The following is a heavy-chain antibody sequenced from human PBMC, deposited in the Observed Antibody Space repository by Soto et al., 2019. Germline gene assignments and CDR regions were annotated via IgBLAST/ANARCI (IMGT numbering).Heavy chain of an antibody. J-gene: IGHJ4*02. D-gene: IGHD3-10*01. V-gene: IGHV1-69*02. CDR2: IIPILGIA. CDR1: GGTFSSYT. CDR3: ASSYYYGSGSYAEDY. Sequence: QVQLVQSGAEVKKPGSSVKVSCKASGGTFSSYTISWVRQAPGQGLEWMGRIIPILGIANYAQKFQGRVTITADKSTSTAYMELSSLRSEDTAVYYWASSYYYGSGSYAEDYWGQGTLVTVSS.